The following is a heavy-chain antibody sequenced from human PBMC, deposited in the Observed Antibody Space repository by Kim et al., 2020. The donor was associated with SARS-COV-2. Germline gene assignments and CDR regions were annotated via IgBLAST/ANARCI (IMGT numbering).Heavy chain of an antibody. Sequence: APKFQGRVTITADKSTSSAYMELSSLRSEDTAVYYCARGRGDPTVTPFDYWGQGTLVTVSS. J-gene: IGHJ4*02. V-gene: IGHV1-69*04. CDR3: ARGRGDPTVTPFDY. D-gene: IGHD4-17*01.